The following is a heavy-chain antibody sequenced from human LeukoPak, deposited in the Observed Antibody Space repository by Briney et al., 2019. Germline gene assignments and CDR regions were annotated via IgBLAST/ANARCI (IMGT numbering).Heavy chain of an antibody. D-gene: IGHD4-17*01. CDR3: AKDNYDYGDYDGGDY. CDR2: IQYDGSNK. Sequence: GGSLRLSCAASGFTFSSYGMHWVRQAPGKGLEWVAFIQYDGSNKYYADSVKGQFTISRDNSKNTLYLQMNSLRAEDTAVYYCAKDNYDYGDYDGGDYWGQGTLVTVSS. CDR1: GFTFSSYG. J-gene: IGHJ4*02. V-gene: IGHV3-30*02.